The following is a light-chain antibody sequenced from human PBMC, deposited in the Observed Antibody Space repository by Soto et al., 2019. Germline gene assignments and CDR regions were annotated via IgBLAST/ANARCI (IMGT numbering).Light chain of an antibody. CDR2: DVT. Sequence: QSVLTQPPSASGSPGQSVTISCTGTSSDVGGYNHVSWYQQHPGKAPKLMIYDVTNRPSGVSNRFSGSKSGSTASLIISGLQAEDEADYYCVSYTSSTTYVFGTGTKVTVL. CDR1: SSDVGGYNH. V-gene: IGLV2-14*01. CDR3: VSYTSSTTYV. J-gene: IGLJ1*01.